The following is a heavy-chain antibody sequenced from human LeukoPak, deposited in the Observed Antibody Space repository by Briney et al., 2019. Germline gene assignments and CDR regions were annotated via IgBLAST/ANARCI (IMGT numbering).Heavy chain of an antibody. Sequence: PGGSLRLSCAASGFSVSSNYMSWVRQAPGKGLEWVSVIYSGGSTYYADSVKGRFTISRDNSKNTLYLQMNSLRAEDTAVYYCARDFGIAVGDAFDIWGQGTMVTVSS. CDR2: IYSGGST. D-gene: IGHD6-19*01. CDR3: ARDFGIAVGDAFDI. V-gene: IGHV3-66*01. J-gene: IGHJ3*02. CDR1: GFSVSSNY.